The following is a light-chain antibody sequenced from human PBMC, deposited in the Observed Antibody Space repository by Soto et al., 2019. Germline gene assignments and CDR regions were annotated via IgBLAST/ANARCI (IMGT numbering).Light chain of an antibody. J-gene: IGLJ3*02. CDR1: SSNLGAGFD. V-gene: IGLV1-40*01. CDR2: SNN. CDR3: AAWADSLNGWV. Sequence: QAVVTQPPSVSGAPGQRLTISCTWTSSNLGAGFDVHWYQQLPGTPPKLLIYSNNQRPSGVPDRFSGSKSGTSASLAISGLQYEDDADYYCAAWADSLNGWVFGGGTKLTVL.